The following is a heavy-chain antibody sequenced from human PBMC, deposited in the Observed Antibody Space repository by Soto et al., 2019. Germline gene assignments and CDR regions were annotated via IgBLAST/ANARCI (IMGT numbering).Heavy chain of an antibody. CDR1: GYTVTHYY. CDR2: INPNRGIT. J-gene: IGHJ4*02. V-gene: IGHV1-46*01. D-gene: IGHD5-18*01. CDR3: ATAVNSAMAFDY. Sequence: ASVKVSCKASGYTVTHYYRHLVRKAPGEGLESMGRINPNRGITTYAHKFRAGFTMTRDTSTSTVYLELSSLRSEDSAIYYRATAVNSAMAFDYWVQ.